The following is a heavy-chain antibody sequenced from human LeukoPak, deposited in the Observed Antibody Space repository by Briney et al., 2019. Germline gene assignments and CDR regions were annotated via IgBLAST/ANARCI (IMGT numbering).Heavy chain of an antibody. CDR1: GGTFSSYA. CDR3: ARLGYCSSTSCYEYYYGMDV. V-gene: IGHV1-69*13. J-gene: IGHJ6*02. Sequence: SVKVSCKASGGTFSSYAISWVRQAPGQGLEWMGGIIPIFGTANYAQKFQGRVTITADESTSTAYMELSSLRSEDTAVYYCARLGYCSSTSCYEYYYGMDVWGQGTTVTVSS. CDR2: IIPIFGTA. D-gene: IGHD2-2*01.